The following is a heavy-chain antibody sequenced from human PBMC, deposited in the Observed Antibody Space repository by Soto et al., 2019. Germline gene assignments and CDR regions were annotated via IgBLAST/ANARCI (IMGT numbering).Heavy chain of an antibody. CDR3: ARAKYSESYTYYYYGLDV. Sequence: EVQLVESGGGLVQPGGSLRLSCAASGFTFSTYSMSWVRQAPGKGLEWVSYISSSSNTIYYADSVKGRFTISRDNAKNSLYLQMSSLRDEDTAVYYCARAKYSESYTYYYYGLDVWGQGTTVTVSS. V-gene: IGHV3-48*02. CDR2: ISSSSNTI. D-gene: IGHD1-26*01. J-gene: IGHJ6*02. CDR1: GFTFSTYS.